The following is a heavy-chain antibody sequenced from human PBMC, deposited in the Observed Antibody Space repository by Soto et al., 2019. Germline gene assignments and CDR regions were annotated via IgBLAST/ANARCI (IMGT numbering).Heavy chain of an antibody. Sequence: SVKVCCKASGGTFSSYAISWVRQATGQGLEWMGGIIPIFGTANYAQKFQGRVTITADESTSTAYMELSSLRSEDTAVYYCARSYYDILTGPPWADYYGMDVWGQGTTVTVSS. CDR3: ARSYYDILTGPPWADYYGMDV. CDR2: IIPIFGTA. V-gene: IGHV1-69*01. J-gene: IGHJ6*02. D-gene: IGHD3-9*01. CDR1: GGTFSSYA.